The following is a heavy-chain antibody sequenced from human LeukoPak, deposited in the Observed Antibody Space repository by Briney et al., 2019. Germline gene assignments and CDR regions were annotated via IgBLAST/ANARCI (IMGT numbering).Heavy chain of an antibody. V-gene: IGHV3-23*01. CDR2: ISDTGGRT. Sequence: GGSLRLSCAVSGITLSDYGMTWVRQAPGKGLEWVAGISDTGGRTNYADSVKGQFTISRDNPKNTLYLQMNSLRAEDTAVYFCAKRGVVIRVILVGFHKEAYYFDSWGQGALVTVSS. D-gene: IGHD3-22*01. CDR1: GITLSDYG. J-gene: IGHJ4*02. CDR3: AKRGVVIRVILVGFHKEAYYFDS.